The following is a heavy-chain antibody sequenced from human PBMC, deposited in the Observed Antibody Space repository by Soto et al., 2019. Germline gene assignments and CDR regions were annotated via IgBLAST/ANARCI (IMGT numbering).Heavy chain of an antibody. CDR2: ISPYNGNT. J-gene: IGHJ5*02. D-gene: IGHD3-22*01. CDR3: ARERPPYYDRNGCYSGNWFDP. CDR1: GYTFTTYT. Sequence: QVPLVQSGAEVKKPGASVKVSCKSSGYTFTTYTITWVRQAPGQGLEWMGWISPYNGNTNYAQNLQGRLTMTTDTSKSTVYLELRSRRSGDTAVYFCARERPPYYDRNGCYSGNWFDPWGEGTLDTVST. V-gene: IGHV1-18*01.